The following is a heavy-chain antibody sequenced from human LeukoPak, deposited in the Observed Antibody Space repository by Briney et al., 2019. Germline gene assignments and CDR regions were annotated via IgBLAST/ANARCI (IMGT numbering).Heavy chain of an antibody. CDR3: ARVRPSDTAITHFYYYYMDV. D-gene: IGHD5-18*01. V-gene: IGHV4-59*01. CDR1: GGSISSYY. J-gene: IGHJ6*03. CDR2: IYYSGST. Sequence: SETLSLTCTVSGGSISSYYWSWIRQPPGKGLEWIGYIYYSGSTNYNPSLKSRVTISVDTSKNQFSLKLSSVTAADTAVYYCARVRPSDTAITHFYYYYMDVWGKGTTVTISS.